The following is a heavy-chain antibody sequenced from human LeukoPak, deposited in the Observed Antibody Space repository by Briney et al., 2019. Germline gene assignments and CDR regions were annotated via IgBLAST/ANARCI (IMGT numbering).Heavy chain of an antibody. D-gene: IGHD6-13*01. J-gene: IGHJ4*02. Sequence: GGSLRLSCAAPGFTFSNYAMNWVRQAPGKGLECVSSISDSGGKTYYADSVKGRFTISRDNSKNTLYLQMNSLRAEDTAVYYCAKRGLGSSWSNLDYWGQGTLVTVSS. CDR2: ISDSGGKT. CDR3: AKRGLGSSWSNLDY. V-gene: IGHV3-23*01. CDR1: GFTFSNYA.